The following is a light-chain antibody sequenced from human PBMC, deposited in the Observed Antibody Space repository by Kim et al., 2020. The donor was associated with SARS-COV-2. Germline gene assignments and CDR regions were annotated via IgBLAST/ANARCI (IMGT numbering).Light chain of an antibody. CDR1: ELGDKN. CDR3: QAWDNRTVV. J-gene: IGLJ2*01. Sequence: VSPGQTAIITCSGNELGDKNVCWYQQKAGQSPVLVIYEDRKRPSGIPERVSGSNSGNTATLTISGTQAMDEADYYCQAWDNRTVVFGGGTKLTVL. V-gene: IGLV3-1*01. CDR2: EDR.